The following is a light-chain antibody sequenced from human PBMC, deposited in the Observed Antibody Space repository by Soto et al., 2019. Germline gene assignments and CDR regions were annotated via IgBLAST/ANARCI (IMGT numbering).Light chain of an antibody. CDR3: QQTNTFPLP. J-gene: IGKJ4*01. CDR2: GAS. V-gene: IGKV1-12*01. Sequence: MHMSQSPSSVSASVGDRVTITCRASQGISTWLAWYQQKPGKAPKLLIYGASSLQNGVPSRFSGSGYGTHFTLTISSLQPEDFATYPCQQTNTFPLPFAGGTKVYIK. CDR1: QGISTW.